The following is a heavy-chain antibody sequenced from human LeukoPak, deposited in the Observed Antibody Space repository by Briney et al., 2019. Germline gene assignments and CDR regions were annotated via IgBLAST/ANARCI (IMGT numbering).Heavy chain of an antibody. CDR2: MNPNSGNT. Sequence: ASVKVSCKASGYTFTSYDINWVRQATGQGLEWMGWMNPNSGNTGYAQKFQGRVTMTRNTSISTAYMELSSLRSEDTAVYYCAKDRSIAARPRFVSFFDYWGQGTLVTVSS. CDR1: GYTFTSYD. CDR3: AKDRSIAARPRFVSFFDY. J-gene: IGHJ4*02. V-gene: IGHV1-8*01. D-gene: IGHD6-6*01.